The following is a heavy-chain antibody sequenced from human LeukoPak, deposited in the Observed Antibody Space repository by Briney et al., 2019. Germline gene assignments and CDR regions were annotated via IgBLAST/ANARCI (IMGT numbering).Heavy chain of an antibody. CDR2: IKQDGSEK. CDR3: ARDVQLWTPFYYYYYGMDV. V-gene: IGHV3-7*01. D-gene: IGHD5-18*01. J-gene: IGHJ6*02. CDR1: GFTFSSYW. Sequence: QSGGSLRLSCAASGFTFSSYWMSWVRQAPGKGLEWVANIKQDGSEKYYVDSVKGRFTISRDNAKNSLYLQMNSLRAEDTAVYYCARDVQLWTPFYYYYYGMDVWGQGTTVTVSS.